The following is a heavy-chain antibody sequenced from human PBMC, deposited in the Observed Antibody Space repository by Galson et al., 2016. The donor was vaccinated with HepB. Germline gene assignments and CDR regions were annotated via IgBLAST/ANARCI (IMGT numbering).Heavy chain of an antibody. J-gene: IGHJ2*01. Sequence: SLRLSCAASGFTFSTYDMHWVRQAPGEGLEWVSGISWKSGEVGYADSVKGRFTISRDNAKSSLYLQMNSLRVEDTAFYFCARGGSGLLWYFDLWGRGTLVTVSS. CDR1: GFTFSTYD. V-gene: IGHV3-9*01. D-gene: IGHD6-19*01. CDR2: ISWKSGEV. CDR3: ARGGSGLLWYFDL.